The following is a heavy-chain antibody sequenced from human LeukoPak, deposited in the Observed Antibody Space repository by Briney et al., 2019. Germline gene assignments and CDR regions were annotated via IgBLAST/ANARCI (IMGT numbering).Heavy chain of an antibody. Sequence: PGGSLRLSCAASGFSFSSCWMSWVRQAPGKGLEWVANIKQDESEKYYVDSVKGRFTISRDNAKNSLYLQMNSLRAEDTAVYYCAKDLVDTAMVPDYWGQGTLVTVSS. CDR2: IKQDESEK. CDR1: GFSFSSCW. D-gene: IGHD5-18*01. V-gene: IGHV3-7*01. CDR3: AKDLVDTAMVPDY. J-gene: IGHJ4*02.